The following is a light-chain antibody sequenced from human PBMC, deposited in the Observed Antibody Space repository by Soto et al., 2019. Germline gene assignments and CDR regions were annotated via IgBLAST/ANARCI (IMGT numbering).Light chain of an antibody. CDR3: AAWDDSLNGLYV. J-gene: IGLJ1*01. V-gene: IGLV1-44*01. CDR1: SSNIGSNT. CDR2: SNN. Sequence: QSVLTQPPSASGTPGQRVPISCSGSSSNIGSNTVNWYQQLPGTAPKLLMYSNNQRPSGVPDRFSGSKSGTSASLAISGLQSEDEADYYCAAWDDSLNGLYVFGTGNKVTVL.